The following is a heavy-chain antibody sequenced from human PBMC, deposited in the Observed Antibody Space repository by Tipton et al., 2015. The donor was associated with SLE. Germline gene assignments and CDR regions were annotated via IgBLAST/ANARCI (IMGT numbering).Heavy chain of an antibody. CDR2: IGVNPSNR. V-gene: IGHV3-23*01. D-gene: IGHD3-10*01. CDR3: AKDPNRYYYGSGSHLDY. J-gene: IGHJ4*02. Sequence: GSLRLSCAASGFTFSKSGMTWVRQAPGKGLEWVSGIGVNPSNRDYADSVKGRFTISRDNSKNTLYLQMNSLRAEDTAVYYCAKDPNRYYYGSGSHLDYWGQGTLVTVSS. CDR1: GFTFSKSG.